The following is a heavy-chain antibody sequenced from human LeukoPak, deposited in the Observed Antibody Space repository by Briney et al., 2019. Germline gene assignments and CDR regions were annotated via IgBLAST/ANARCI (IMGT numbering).Heavy chain of an antibody. D-gene: IGHD6-6*01. Sequence: SETLSLTCAVYGGSFRGYYWSWIRQPPGEGLEWIGYIYYSGSTKYNPSLKSRVTISVDTSKNQFSLRLSSVTAADTAVYYCARDWGVSARPGYMDVWGKGTTVTVSS. CDR1: GGSFRGYY. CDR2: IYYSGST. J-gene: IGHJ6*03. CDR3: ARDWGVSARPGYMDV. V-gene: IGHV4-59*01.